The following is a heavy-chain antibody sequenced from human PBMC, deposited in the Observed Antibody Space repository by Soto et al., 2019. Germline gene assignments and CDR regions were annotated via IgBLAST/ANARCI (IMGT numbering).Heavy chain of an antibody. CDR2: IHAGNGNT. Sequence: ASVTVSCKASGYSFSSYAIHWVRQAPGQGLEWMGWIHAGNGNTKYSQNFQGRVTISRDTSATTAYMELNSLRSEDTAVYYCARGVAFLDHWGQGTLVTVSS. CDR3: ARGVAFLDH. CDR1: GYSFSSYA. V-gene: IGHV1-3*01. J-gene: IGHJ4*02. D-gene: IGHD2-15*01.